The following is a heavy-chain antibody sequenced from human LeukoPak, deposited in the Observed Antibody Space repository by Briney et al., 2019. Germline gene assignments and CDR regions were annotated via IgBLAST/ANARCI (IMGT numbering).Heavy chain of an antibody. CDR3: ARNPDCSGGSCYSARFDP. CDR1: GYTFTGYN. J-gene: IGHJ5*02. Sequence: ASVKVSCKPSGYTFTGYNMHWGRHAPGQGLGWMGWINPNSGGTNYAQKFQGRVTMTRDTSISTAYMELSRLRSDDTAVYYCARNPDCSGGSCYSARFDPWGQGTLVTVSS. V-gene: IGHV1-2*02. CDR2: INPNSGGT. D-gene: IGHD2-15*01.